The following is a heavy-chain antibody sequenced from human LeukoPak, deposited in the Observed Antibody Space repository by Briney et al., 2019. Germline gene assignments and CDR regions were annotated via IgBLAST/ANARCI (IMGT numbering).Heavy chain of an antibody. CDR2: ISGSGGIT. Sequence: GGSLRLSCAASGFTFSSYAMSWVRQAPGKGLEWVSVISGSGGITYYADSVKGRFTISRDNSKNTLYLQINSLRAEDTAVYYCAKDIGLYYHDTWGQGTLVTVSS. V-gene: IGHV3-23*01. CDR1: GFTFSSYA. D-gene: IGHD3-22*01. CDR3: AKDIGLYYHDT. J-gene: IGHJ4*02.